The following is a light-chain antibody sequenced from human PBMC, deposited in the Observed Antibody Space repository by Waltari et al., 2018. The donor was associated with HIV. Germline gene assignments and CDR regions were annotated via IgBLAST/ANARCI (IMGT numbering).Light chain of an antibody. V-gene: IGLV3-21*02. CDR1: NIGSTS. J-gene: IGLJ3*02. CDR2: DDQ. Sequence: YVLTQPPSLSVAPGQTATISCGGENIGSTSVHWYQHKPGQAPVLVVFDDQDRPSGIPDRFHGSNSGDTATLTISGVEAGDEADYSCQVWDRGTDHRWVFGGGTKVTVL. CDR3: QVWDRGTDHRWV.